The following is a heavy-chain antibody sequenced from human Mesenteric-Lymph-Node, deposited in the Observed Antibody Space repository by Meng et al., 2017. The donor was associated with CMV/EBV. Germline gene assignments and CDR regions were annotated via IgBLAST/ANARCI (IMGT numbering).Heavy chain of an antibody. CDR1: GYTLTAYY. V-gene: IGHV1-2*02. Sequence: ASVKVSCKASGYTLTAYYIHWVRQAPGQGLEWMGWINPNSGGTNYAQKFQGRVTMTRDTSISTAYMELSRLGSDDTAVYYCWLDSFDYWGQGTLVTVSS. J-gene: IGHJ4*02. CDR2: INPNSGGT. D-gene: IGHD6-19*01. CDR3: WLDSFDY.